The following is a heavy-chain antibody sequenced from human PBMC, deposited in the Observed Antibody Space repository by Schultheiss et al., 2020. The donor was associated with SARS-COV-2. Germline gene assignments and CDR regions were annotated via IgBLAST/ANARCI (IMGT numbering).Heavy chain of an antibody. Sequence: GGSLRLSCAASGFTFSNAWMSWVRQAPGKGLEWVSAISGSGGSTYYADSVKGRFTISRDNSKNTLYLQMNSLRAEDTAVYYCARAWRKRVWPNPPGASFDYWGQGTLVTVSS. CDR1: GFTFSNAW. V-gene: IGHV3-23*01. D-gene: IGHD3-16*01. CDR2: ISGSGGST. CDR3: ARAWRKRVWPNPPGASFDY. J-gene: IGHJ4*02.